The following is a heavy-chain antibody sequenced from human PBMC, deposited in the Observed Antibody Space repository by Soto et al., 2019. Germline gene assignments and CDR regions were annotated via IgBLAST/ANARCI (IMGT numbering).Heavy chain of an antibody. J-gene: IGHJ6*02. V-gene: IGHV3-48*03. CDR2: TSSSGSTI. D-gene: IGHD3-9*01. CDR3: ARDRYDLLTGWVDYYRMDV. CDR1: GFTFSSYE. Sequence: GGSLRLSCAASGFTFSSYEMNWVRQAPGKGLEWVSYTSSSGSTIYYADSVKGRFTISRDNAENSLYLQMNSLRAEDTAVYYCARDRYDLLTGWVDYYRMDVWGQGTTVTVSS.